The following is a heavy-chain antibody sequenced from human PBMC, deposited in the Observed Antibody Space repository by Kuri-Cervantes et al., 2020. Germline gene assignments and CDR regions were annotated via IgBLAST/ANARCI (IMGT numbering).Heavy chain of an antibody. D-gene: IGHD2-15*01. V-gene: IGHV4-34*01. CDR2: INHSGST. CDR1: GGSFSGYY. Sequence: GSLRLSCAVYGGSFSGYYWSWIRQPPGKGLECIGEINHSGSTNYNPSLKSRVTISVDTSKNQFSLKLSSVTAADTAVYYCARELGGGSFGIWGQGTLVTVSS. J-gene: IGHJ4*02. CDR3: ARELGGGSFGI.